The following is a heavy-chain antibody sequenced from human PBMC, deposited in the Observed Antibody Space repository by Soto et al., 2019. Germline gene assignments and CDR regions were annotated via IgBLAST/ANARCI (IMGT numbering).Heavy chain of an antibody. V-gene: IGHV4-39*01. CDR1: GGSISSSSYY. Sequence: QLQLQESGPGLVKPSETLSLTCTVSGGSISSSSYYWGWIRQPPGKGLEWIGSIYYSGSTYYNPSLKSRVTISVDTSKNQFSLKLSSVTAADTAVYYCARLPAEENGDYVFYWFDPWGQGTLVTVSS. D-gene: IGHD4-17*01. CDR2: IYYSGST. CDR3: ARLPAEENGDYVFYWFDP. J-gene: IGHJ5*02.